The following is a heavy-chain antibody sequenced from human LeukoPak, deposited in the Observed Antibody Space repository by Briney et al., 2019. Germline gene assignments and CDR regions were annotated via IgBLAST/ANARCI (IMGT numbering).Heavy chain of an antibody. CDR1: GYTFTSYD. CDR2: MNPNSGNT. Sequence: ASVKVSCTASGYTFTSYDINWVRQATGQGLGWMGWMNPNSGNTGYAQKFQGRVTMTRNTSISTAYMELSSLRSEDTAVYYCAREDSGYDLNYYYYGMDVWGQGTTVTVSS. CDR3: AREDSGYDLNYYYYGMDV. J-gene: IGHJ6*02. D-gene: IGHD5-12*01. V-gene: IGHV1-8*01.